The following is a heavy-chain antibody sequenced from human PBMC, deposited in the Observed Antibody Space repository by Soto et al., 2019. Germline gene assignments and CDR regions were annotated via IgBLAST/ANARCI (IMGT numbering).Heavy chain of an antibody. V-gene: IGHV3-7*01. CDR2: IKQDGSEK. J-gene: IGHJ6*03. D-gene: IGHD3-3*02. CDR3: ERYSIRTPKPYYMDV. CDR1: GFTFSSYW. Sequence: GGSLRLSCAASGFTFSSYWMSWVRQAPGKGLEWVANIKQDGSEKYYVDSVKGRFTISRDNAKNSLYLQMNSLRAEDKAVYYCERYSIRTPKPYYMDVWGKGITVTVSS.